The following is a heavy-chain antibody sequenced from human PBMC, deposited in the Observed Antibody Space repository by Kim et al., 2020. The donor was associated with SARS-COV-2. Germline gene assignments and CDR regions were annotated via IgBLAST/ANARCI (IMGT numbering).Heavy chain of an antibody. CDR2: ISATCGSP. CDR3: AKYPTGYFSFDY. D-gene: IGHD3-9*01. J-gene: IGHJ4*02. CDR1: GFTFSSYA. Sequence: GGSLRLSCAASGFTFSSYAMSWVRQAPGKGLEWVSAISATCGSPYYADSVKGRFTISRDNSKNTLYLQMNSLRDEDTAVYYCAKYPTGYFSFDYWGQGTLVTVSS. V-gene: IGHV3-23*01.